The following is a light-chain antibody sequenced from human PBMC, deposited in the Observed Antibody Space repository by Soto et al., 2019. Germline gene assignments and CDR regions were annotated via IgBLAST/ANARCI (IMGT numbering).Light chain of an antibody. Sequence: DIQMTQSPSILSASVGDRVTITCRASQSIRSWLAWYQQKPGKAPKLLIYDASDLETGVPSRFSGSASGTEFTLTISSLQPDDFATYYCQRYDSFRTFGQGTKVDIK. J-gene: IGKJ1*01. CDR3: QRYDSFRT. CDR1: QSIRSW. CDR2: DAS. V-gene: IGKV1-5*01.